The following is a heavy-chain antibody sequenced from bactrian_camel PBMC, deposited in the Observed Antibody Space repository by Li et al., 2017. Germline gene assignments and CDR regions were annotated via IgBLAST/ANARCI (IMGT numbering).Heavy chain of an antibody. CDR3: AAGQWYTDEYKY. D-gene: IGHD6*01. J-gene: IGHJ4*01. CDR2: ISSDGTT. Sequence: HVQLVESGGGLVQPGGSLRLSCTASGFRFDDSDMGWYRQAPDYECELIASISSDGTTWYKDSVKGRFTISQDNAKNTLYLQLNSLKTEDAAMYYCAAGQWYTDEYKYWGQGTQVTVS. CDR1: GFRFDDSD. V-gene: IGHV3S55*01.